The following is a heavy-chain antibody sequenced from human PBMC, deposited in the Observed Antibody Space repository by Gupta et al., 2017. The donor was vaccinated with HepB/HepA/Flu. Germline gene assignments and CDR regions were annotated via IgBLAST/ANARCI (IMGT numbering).Heavy chain of an antibody. Sequence: EVQLVESGGGLVKPGGSLRLSCAASGFTFSNAWMSWVRQAPGKGLEWVGRIKSKPDGGTTDYAAPVKGRFTISRDDSKNTLYLQMNSLKTEDTAVYYCTTEGGLIPTSSGYSGPDYWGQGTLGTVSS. CDR2: IKSKPDGGTT. CDR3: TTEGGLIPTSSGYSGPDY. CDR1: GFTFSNAW. J-gene: IGHJ4*02. D-gene: IGHD3-22*01. V-gene: IGHV3-15*01.